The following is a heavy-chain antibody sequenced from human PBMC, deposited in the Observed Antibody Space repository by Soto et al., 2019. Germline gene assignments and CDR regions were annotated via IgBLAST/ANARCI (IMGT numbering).Heavy chain of an antibody. CDR1: GYTFTGYY. D-gene: IGHD3-9*01. Sequence: ASVKVSCKASGYTFTGYYMHWVRQAPGQGLEWMGWINPNSGGTNYAQKFQGWVTMTRDTSISTAYMELSRLRSDDTAVYYCARDASLTDYYYYGMDVWGQGTTVTVSS. CDR2: INPNSGGT. J-gene: IGHJ6*02. CDR3: ARDASLTDYYYYGMDV. V-gene: IGHV1-2*04.